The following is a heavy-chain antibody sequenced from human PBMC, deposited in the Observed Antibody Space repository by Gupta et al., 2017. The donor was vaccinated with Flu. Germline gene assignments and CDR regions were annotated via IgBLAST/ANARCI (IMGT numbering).Heavy chain of an antibody. D-gene: IGHD6-13*01. Sequence: TCSRFSMKSGRRAPGKEVEWVSFISCSNRNTHYTDSVKGRFTISRDNSKNSVYLQINSLRGEDTAVYYCAKALCSWCPKDCWGQGTLVTVSS. J-gene: IGHJ4*02. V-gene: IGHV3-21*01. CDR2: ISCSNRNT. CDR3: AKALCSWCPKDC. CDR1: TCSRFS.